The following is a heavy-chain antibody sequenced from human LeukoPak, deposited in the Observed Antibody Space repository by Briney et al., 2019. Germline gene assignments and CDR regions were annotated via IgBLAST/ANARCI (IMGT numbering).Heavy chain of an antibody. CDR2: ISAYNGNT. CDR3: ATDGASSWDFDY. Sequence: ASVKVSCKASGYTFTSYGISWVRQAPGQGLEWMGWISAYNGNTNYAQKLQGRVTMTTDTSTSTAYMELSSLRSEDTAVYYCATDGASSWDFDYWGQGTLVTVSS. CDR1: GYTFTSYG. J-gene: IGHJ4*02. D-gene: IGHD6-6*01. V-gene: IGHV1-18*01.